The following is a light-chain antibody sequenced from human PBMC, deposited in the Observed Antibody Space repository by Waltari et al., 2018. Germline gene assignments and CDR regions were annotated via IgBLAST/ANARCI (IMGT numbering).Light chain of an antibody. CDR3: QQYYTTPYT. CDR2: WAS. Sequence: DIVMTQSPDSLAVSLGERATINCKSSQSVFYSSNNKNYLAWYQQKPGQPPNLLIYWASTRESGVPDRFSGSGSGTDFTLTISSLQAEYVAVYYCQQYYTTPYTFGQGTKLEIK. J-gene: IGKJ2*01. CDR1: QSVFYSSNNKNY. V-gene: IGKV4-1*01.